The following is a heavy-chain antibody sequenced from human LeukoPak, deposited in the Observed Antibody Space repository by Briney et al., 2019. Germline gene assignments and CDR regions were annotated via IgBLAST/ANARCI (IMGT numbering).Heavy chain of an antibody. CDR2: IPHSGTT. J-gene: IGHJ4*02. Sequence: SETLSLTCAVSGYSISSNYFWGWIRQPPGKGLEWIGTIPHSGTTFYKPSLKTRITISLDTSKNQFSLKMNSVTAADTAVYYCARTPSIAAALGGFVYWGQGTLVTVSS. D-gene: IGHD6-13*01. CDR1: GYSISSNYF. V-gene: IGHV4-38-2*01. CDR3: ARTPSIAAALGGFVY.